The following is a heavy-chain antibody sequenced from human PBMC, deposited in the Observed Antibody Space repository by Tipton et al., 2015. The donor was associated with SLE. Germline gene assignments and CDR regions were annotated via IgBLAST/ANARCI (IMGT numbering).Heavy chain of an antibody. D-gene: IGHD5-12*01. CDR2: SYFGGGT. Sequence: GSLRLSCAASGFTFSSYPMSWVRQAPGKGLEWVSVSYFGGGTDYADSVKGRFTVSRDRSENTVYLQMNSLRVEDTAIYYCASLERYSGYDWHFDYWGQGTLVTVSS. CDR3: ASLERYSGYDWHFDY. V-gene: IGHV3-23*01. CDR1: GFTFSSYP. J-gene: IGHJ4*02.